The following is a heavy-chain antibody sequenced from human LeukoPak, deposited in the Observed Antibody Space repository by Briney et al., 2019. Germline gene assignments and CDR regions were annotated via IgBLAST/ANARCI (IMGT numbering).Heavy chain of an antibody. CDR2: IRYDGNNK. D-gene: IGHD3-3*01. CDR3: ARDGRFAVPPGYYYYMDV. J-gene: IGHJ6*03. V-gene: IGHV3-30*02. Sequence: GGSLGLSCAASGFTFSSYGIHWVRQAPGKGLEWVAFIRYDGNNKYYADSVKGRFTISRDNSKNTLYLQMNSLRAEDTAVYYCARDGRFAVPPGYYYYMDVWGKGTTVTVSS. CDR1: GFTFSSYG.